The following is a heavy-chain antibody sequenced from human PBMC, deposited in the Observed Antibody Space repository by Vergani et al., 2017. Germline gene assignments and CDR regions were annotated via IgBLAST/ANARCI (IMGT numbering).Heavy chain of an antibody. CDR2: IGSSGPYI. J-gene: IGHJ6*02. CDR3: ARDCTSGGCPDNYGMDV. V-gene: IGHV3-21*06. Sequence: EVHLVESGGGLVQPGRSLRLPCAASGFTFSDFSMSWVRQAPGKGLEWVAFIGSSGPYINYADSVKGRFIISRDNTNNSLFLQLRSLRAEDAAVYYCARDCTSGGCPDNYGMDVWGQGATVTVSS. CDR1: GFTFSDFS. D-gene: IGHD2-8*01.